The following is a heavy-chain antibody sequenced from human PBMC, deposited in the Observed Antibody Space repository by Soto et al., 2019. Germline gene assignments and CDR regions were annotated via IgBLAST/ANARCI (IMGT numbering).Heavy chain of an antibody. CDR1: GGSISGYY. CDR2: MYNTGST. J-gene: IGHJ6*02. V-gene: IGHV4-59*01. Sequence: QVQLQESGPGLVKPSETLSLTCTVSGGSISGYYWSWIRQPPGKGLEWIGYMYNTGSTVYNPSFKSRVTTSVDTSKNQFSRQLNSVTAADTAVYYCARDLWGYCGTDCYPLDVWGQGTTVTVSS. CDR3: ARDLWGYCGTDCYPLDV. D-gene: IGHD2-21*02.